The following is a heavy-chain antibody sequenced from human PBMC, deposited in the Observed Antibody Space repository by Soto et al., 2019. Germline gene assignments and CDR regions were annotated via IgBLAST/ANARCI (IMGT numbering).Heavy chain of an antibody. CDR3: ARGGFNYAS. J-gene: IGHJ5*02. CDR1: GFTFSSSY. CDR2: ISSSGVSM. Sequence: HVQLLQSGGGLVKPGGSLRLSCAASGFTFSSSYVSWIRQAPGKGLEWVAYISSSGVSMYYADSVKGRFTISRDNANNSLYLQMNSLRAEDTAVYYCARGGFNYASWGQGTLVTVSP. D-gene: IGHD5-18*01. V-gene: IGHV3-11*01.